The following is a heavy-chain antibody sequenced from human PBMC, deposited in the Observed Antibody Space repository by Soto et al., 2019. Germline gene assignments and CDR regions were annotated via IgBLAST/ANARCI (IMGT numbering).Heavy chain of an antibody. J-gene: IGHJ6*02. CDR3: ANSEGREWLFYYYYGMDV. D-gene: IGHD3-3*01. CDR1: GFTFSSYA. CDR2: ISGSGGST. Sequence: LRLSCAASGFTFSSYAMSWVRQAPGKGLEWVSAISGSGGSTYYADSVKGRFTISRDNSKNTLYLQMNSLRAEDTAVYYCANSEGREWLFYYYYGMDVWGQGTTVTVSS. V-gene: IGHV3-23*01.